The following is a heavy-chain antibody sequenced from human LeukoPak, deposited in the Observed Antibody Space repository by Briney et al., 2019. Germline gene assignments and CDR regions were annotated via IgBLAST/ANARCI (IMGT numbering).Heavy chain of an antibody. CDR2: ISSSSTTI. J-gene: IGHJ6*03. CDR1: GFTFSSYS. D-gene: IGHD4-17*01. Sequence: GGSLRLSCAASGFTFSSYSMMWVRQAPGKGLEWVSYISSSSTTIHYADSVKGRFTISRDNAKNSVYLQMNSLRAEDTAVYYCARVGGQQNGDHRGPYYYYYMDVWGKGTTVTISS. CDR3: ARVGGQQNGDHRGPYYYYYMDV. V-gene: IGHV3-48*01.